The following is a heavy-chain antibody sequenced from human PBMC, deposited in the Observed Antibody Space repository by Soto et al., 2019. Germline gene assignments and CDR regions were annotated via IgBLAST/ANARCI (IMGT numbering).Heavy chain of an antibody. D-gene: IGHD3-16*01. CDR2: ISYDGRNI. Sequence: VQLVESGGGVVQTGRSLRLSCVASGFTFRSYGMHWFRQAPGKGLEWVAIISYDGRNIYYSDSVKGRFTISRDDSKNTLYLNMNSLRAEDTALYYCAKDGGNYFDYWGQGTLVSVSS. CDR3: AKDGGNYFDY. J-gene: IGHJ4*02. V-gene: IGHV3-30*18. CDR1: GFTFRSYG.